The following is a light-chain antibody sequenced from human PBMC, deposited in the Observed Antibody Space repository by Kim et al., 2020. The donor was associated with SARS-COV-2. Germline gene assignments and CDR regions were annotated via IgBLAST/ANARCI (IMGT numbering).Light chain of an antibody. Sequence: GRSITISVTGTSIAVGGYNYVSWYQQHPGKAPKLMIYDVSNRPSGVSNRFSGSKSGNTASLTISGLQAEDEADYYCSSYTSSSSYVFGTGTKVTVL. V-gene: IGLV2-14*03. CDR2: DVS. CDR3: SSYTSSSSYV. CDR1: SIAVGGYNY. J-gene: IGLJ1*01.